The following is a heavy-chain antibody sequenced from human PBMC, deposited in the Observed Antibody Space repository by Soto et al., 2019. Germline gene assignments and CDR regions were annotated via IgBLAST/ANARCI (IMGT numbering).Heavy chain of an antibody. D-gene: IGHD4-17*01. CDR3: AGEGQRDGECGAGDY. CDR2: ISSSSSTI. V-gene: IGHV3-48*01. Sequence: EVQLVESGGGLVQPGGSLRLSCAASGFTFSSYTMNWVRQAPGKGLEWVSYISSSSSTIYYADSMKGRFTICGDYTKNSLYLQMNSLRAEDTSVYYCAGEGQRDGECGAGDYWGQGTLVTVSS. CDR1: GFTFSSYT. J-gene: IGHJ4*02.